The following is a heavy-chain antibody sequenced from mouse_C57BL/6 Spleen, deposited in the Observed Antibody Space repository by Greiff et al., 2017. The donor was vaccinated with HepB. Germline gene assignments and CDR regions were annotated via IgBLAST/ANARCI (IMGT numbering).Heavy chain of an antibody. D-gene: IGHD1-1*01. CDR1: GYTFTSYW. CDR2: INPNNGGT. CDR3: ARSGYYGSSYGFAY. Sequence: QVQLQQPGAELVKPGASVKVSCKASGYTFTSYWMHWVKQRPGQGLEWIGDINPNNGGTSYNQKFKGKATLTVDKSSSTAYMELRSLTSEDSAVYYCARSGYYGSSYGFAYWGQGTLVTVSA. V-gene: IGHV1-53*01. J-gene: IGHJ3*01.